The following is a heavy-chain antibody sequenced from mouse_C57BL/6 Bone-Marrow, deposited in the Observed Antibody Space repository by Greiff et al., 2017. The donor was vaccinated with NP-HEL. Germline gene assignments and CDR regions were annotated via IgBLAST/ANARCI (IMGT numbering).Heavy chain of an antibody. D-gene: IGHD4-1*01. CDR2: IDPSDSYT. CDR1: GYTFTSYW. CDR3: ARWGTGSYWYFDV. V-gene: IGHV1-69*01. Sequence: VQLQQPGAELVMPGASVKLSCKASGYTFTSYWMHWVKQRPGQGLEWIGEIDPSDSYTNYNQQFKGKSTLTVDKSSSTAYMQLSSLTSEDSAVEYCARWGTGSYWYFDVWGTGTTVTVSS. J-gene: IGHJ1*03.